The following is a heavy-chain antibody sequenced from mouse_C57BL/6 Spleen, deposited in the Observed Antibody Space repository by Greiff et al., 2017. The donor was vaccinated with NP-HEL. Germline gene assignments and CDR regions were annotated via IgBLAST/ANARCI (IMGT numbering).Heavy chain of an antibody. CDR2: ISSGSSTI. V-gene: IGHV5-17*01. D-gene: IGHD1-1*01. J-gene: IGHJ4*01. CDR3: ARGLRYAMDY. CDR1: GFTFSDYG. Sequence: EVLLVESGGGLVKPGGSLKLSCAASGFTFSDYGLHWVRQAPEKGLEWVAYISSGSSTIYYAATVKGRFTITRDNAKNTQFLQMTSVSTEDTAMYYCARGLRYAMDYWGQGTSVTVSS.